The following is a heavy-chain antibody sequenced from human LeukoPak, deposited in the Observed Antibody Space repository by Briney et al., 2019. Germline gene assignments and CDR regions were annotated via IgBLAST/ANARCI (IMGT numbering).Heavy chain of an antibody. CDR1: GFTFSTCN. V-gene: IGHV3-48*04. D-gene: IGHD3-22*01. CDR2: ISSSGSTI. Sequence: GGSLRLSCAASGFTFSTCNMNWVRQAPGKGLEWVSYISSSGSTIYYADSVKGRFTISRDNAKNSLYLQMNSLRAEDTAVYYCARDRAAYYYDSSVDYWGQGTLVTVSS. J-gene: IGHJ4*02. CDR3: ARDRAAYYYDSSVDY.